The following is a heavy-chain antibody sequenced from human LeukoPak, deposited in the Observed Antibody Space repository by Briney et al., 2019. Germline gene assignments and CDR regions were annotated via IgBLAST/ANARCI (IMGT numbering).Heavy chain of an antibody. J-gene: IGHJ6*03. V-gene: IGHV4-34*01. Sequence: SETLSLTCAVYGGSFSDYYWSWIRQPPGKGLEWIGEINRSGSTNYNPSLKSRVTISVDTSKNQFSLKLSSVTAADTAVYYCARVVYTYSYGPHMDVWGKGTTVTISS. CDR3: ARVVYTYSYGPHMDV. CDR1: GGSFSDYY. CDR2: INRSGST. D-gene: IGHD5-18*01.